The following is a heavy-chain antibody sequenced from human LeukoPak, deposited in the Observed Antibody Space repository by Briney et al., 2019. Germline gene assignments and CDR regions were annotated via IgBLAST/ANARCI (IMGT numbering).Heavy chain of an antibody. CDR2: INHSGST. CDR1: GGSFSGYY. CDR3: ARDRETGTTGAFDI. J-gene: IGHJ3*02. V-gene: IGHV4-34*01. Sequence: SETLSLTCAVYGGSFSGYYWSWIRQPPGKGLEWIGEINHSGSTNYNPSLKSRVTISVDTSKNQFSLKLSSVTAADTAVYYCARDRETGTTGAFDIWGQGTMVTVSS. D-gene: IGHD1-1*01.